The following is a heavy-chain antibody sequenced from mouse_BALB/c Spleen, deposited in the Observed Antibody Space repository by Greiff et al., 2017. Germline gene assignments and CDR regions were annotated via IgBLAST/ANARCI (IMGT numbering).Heavy chain of an antibody. D-gene: IGHD3-1*01. J-gene: IGHJ4*01. CDR2: IYPGDGNT. CDR1: GYTFTSYD. V-gene: IGHV1S56*01. CDR3: ATRLGHYYAMDY. Sequence: QVQLQQSGPELVKPGALVKMSCKASGYTFTSYDINWVKQRPGQGLEWIGWIYPGDGNTNYNEKFKVKATLTADKSSSTAYMQLSSLTSEDSAVYCWATRLGHYYAMDYWGQGTSVTVSS.